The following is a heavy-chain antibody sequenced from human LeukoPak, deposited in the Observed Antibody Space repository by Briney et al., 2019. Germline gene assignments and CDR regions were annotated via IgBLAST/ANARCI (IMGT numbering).Heavy chain of an antibody. D-gene: IGHD6-19*01. CDR3: ARVEEWDSGGSFDY. CDR1: GFTFSSYE. Sequence: GGSLRLSCAASGFTFSSYEMNWVRQAPGKGLEWVSYISSSGSTIYYADSVKGRFTISRDNAKNSLYLQMNSLRAEDTAVYYCARVEEWDSGGSFDYWGQGTLVTVSS. J-gene: IGHJ4*02. V-gene: IGHV3-48*03. CDR2: ISSSGSTI.